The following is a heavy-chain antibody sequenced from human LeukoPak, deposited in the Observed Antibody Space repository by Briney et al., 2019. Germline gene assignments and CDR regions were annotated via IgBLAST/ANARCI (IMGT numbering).Heavy chain of an antibody. CDR3: ERVSTMIRGMHDTFDV. CDR2: IYSGGTT. Sequence: GGSLRLSCAASGFTVRSNYMNWVRQAPGEGLEWVSVIYSGGTTYYADSVKGRFTTSRDNSKNTVYLQMNSLRADDTAVYYCERVSTMIRGMHDTFDVWGQGTVVTVSS. D-gene: IGHD3-10*01. V-gene: IGHV3-53*01. CDR1: GFTVRSNY. J-gene: IGHJ3*01.